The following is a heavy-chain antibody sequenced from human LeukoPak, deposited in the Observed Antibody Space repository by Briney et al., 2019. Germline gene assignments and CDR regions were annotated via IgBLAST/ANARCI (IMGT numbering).Heavy chain of an antibody. J-gene: IGHJ4*02. CDR2: IIPIFGTA. Sequence: SVKVSCKASGGTFGSYAISWVRQAPGQGPEWMGGIIPIFGTANYAQKFQGRVTITADESTSTAYMELSSLRSQDTAVYYCARDRDYYGSTYFDYWGQGTLVTVSS. CDR3: ARDRDYYGSTYFDY. CDR1: GGTFGSYA. V-gene: IGHV1-69*13. D-gene: IGHD3-10*01.